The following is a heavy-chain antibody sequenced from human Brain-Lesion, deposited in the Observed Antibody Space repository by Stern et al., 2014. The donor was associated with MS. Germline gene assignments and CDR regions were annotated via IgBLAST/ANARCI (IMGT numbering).Heavy chain of an antibody. D-gene: IGHD3-3*01. CDR2: INPNTGGP. CDR3: ARDQRGITIFGVVTDYYYLGMDV. J-gene: IGHJ6*02. CDR1: GYIFTGYY. Sequence: QVQLMQYGAEVKKPGASVKVSCKTSGYIFTGYYIHWVRQAPGQGLEWMAWINPNTGGPKYAQKFQGRVTMSRDTSISTAYVELSSLTSDDTAVYYCARDQRGITIFGVVTDYYYLGMDVWGQGTTVTVSS. V-gene: IGHV1-2*02.